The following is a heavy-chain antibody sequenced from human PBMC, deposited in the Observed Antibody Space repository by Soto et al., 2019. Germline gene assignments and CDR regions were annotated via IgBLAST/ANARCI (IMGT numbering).Heavy chain of an antibody. CDR3: GRDDYGIFPY. CDR1: GYSISAYY. Sequence: ASVNVSCKASGYSISAYYIHWVRQAPGQGLEWMGWIDPKNGGTVSAQKFQGRLTMTRDTSISTVYMDLSGLTSDDTALYYCGRDDYGIFPYWGQGSLVSVSS. J-gene: IGHJ4*02. CDR2: IDPKNGGT. D-gene: IGHD3-10*01. V-gene: IGHV1-2*02.